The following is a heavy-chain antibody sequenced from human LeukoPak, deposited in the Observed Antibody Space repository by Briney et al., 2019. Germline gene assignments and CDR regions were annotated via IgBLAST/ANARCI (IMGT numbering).Heavy chain of an antibody. D-gene: IGHD3-3*01. CDR3: ARVSVDDFWSGYLDY. V-gene: IGHV3-21*01. Sequence: GGSLRLFCAASGFPYCSYSVKWVRQAPGKGLEWVSSISSSSSYIDYAGSVQGRFAISRDNAKNPLYLQMNSLRAEDTVVYYCARVSVDDFWSGYLDYWGQGTLVTVSS. J-gene: IGHJ4*02. CDR2: ISSSSSYI. CDR1: GFPYCSYS.